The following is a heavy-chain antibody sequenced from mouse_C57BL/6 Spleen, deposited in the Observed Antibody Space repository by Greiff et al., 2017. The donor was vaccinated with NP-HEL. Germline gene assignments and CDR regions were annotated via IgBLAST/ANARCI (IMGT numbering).Heavy chain of an antibody. D-gene: IGHD1-1*01. CDR3: ARETTVVAFDY. CDR1: GYTFTSYW. Sequence: VQLQQSGAELVMPGASVKLSCKASGYTFTSYWMHWVKQRPGQGLEWIGEIDPSDSYTNYNQKFKGKSTLTVDKSSSTAYMQLSSLTSEDSAVYDCARETTVVAFDYWGQGTTLTVSS. J-gene: IGHJ2*01. V-gene: IGHV1-69*01. CDR2: IDPSDSYT.